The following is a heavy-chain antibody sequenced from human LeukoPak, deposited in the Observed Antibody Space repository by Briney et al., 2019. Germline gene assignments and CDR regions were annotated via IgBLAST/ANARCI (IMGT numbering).Heavy chain of an antibody. D-gene: IGHD3-22*01. CDR2: ISSSSSTI. CDR3: ARGPHYYDSSGYQGDY. J-gene: IGHJ4*02. Sequence: GGSLRLSCAASGFTFSSYSMNWVRQAPGKGLEWVSYISSSSSTIYYADSVKGRFTISRDNAKNSLYLQMNSLRAEDTAVYYCARGPHYYDSSGYQGDYWGQGTLVTVSS. V-gene: IGHV3-48*04. CDR1: GFTFSSYS.